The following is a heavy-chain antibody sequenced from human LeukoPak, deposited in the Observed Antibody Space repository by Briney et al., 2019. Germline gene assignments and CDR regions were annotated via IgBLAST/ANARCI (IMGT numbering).Heavy chain of an antibody. J-gene: IGHJ5*02. CDR1: GFTFNSYW. CDR3: VSDLCGGDDQ. V-gene: IGHV3-74*01. D-gene: IGHD3-3*01. CDR2: IDKDGKTI. Sequence: GGSLRLSCAASGFTFNSYWMHWVRQAPGKGLVWVSRIDKDGKTIDYADPVKGRFTISRDNAKDTLYLQMSSLRDEDTAVYYCVSDLCGGDDQWGRGTLVTVSS.